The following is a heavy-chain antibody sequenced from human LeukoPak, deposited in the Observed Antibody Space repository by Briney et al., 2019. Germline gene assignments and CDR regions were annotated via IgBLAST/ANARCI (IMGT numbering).Heavy chain of an antibody. CDR3: ARGAPSGWYIFQH. Sequence: ASVKVSCKASGGTFSSYAISWVRQAPGQGLEWMGGIIPIFGTANYAQTFQDRVTITADESTSTAYMELSSLRSGDTAVYYCARGAPSGWYIFQHWGQGTLVTVSS. V-gene: IGHV1-69*01. D-gene: IGHD6-19*01. J-gene: IGHJ1*01. CDR2: IIPIFGTA. CDR1: GGTFSSYA.